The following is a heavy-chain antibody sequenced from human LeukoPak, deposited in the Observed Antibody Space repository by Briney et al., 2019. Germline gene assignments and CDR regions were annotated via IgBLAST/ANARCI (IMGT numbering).Heavy chain of an antibody. J-gene: IGHJ4*02. CDR1: GASVSSHY. D-gene: IGHD3-3*01. Sequence: PSETLSLTCTVSGASVSSHYWNWIRQPPGKGLEWIGYVSYSGGTNYNPSLKSRVTISLDTSKDQFSLRLNSVTAADTAVYYCARLSPYYDFWSPLDYWGQGTRVTVSS. V-gene: IGHV4-59*02. CDR3: ARLSPYYDFWSPLDY. CDR2: VSYSGGT.